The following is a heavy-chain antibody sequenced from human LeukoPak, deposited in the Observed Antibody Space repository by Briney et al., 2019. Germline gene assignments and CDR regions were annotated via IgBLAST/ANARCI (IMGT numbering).Heavy chain of an antibody. CDR2: IRASDSNT. Sequence: GGSLRLSCAATGFTLISYSMPWVRQAPGKGLDWVSAIRASDSNTFYADSVKGRFTISRDSSKNTLYLQMNDLRDEDTAVYYCAKLTTGWFEDFWGQGTLVTVSS. J-gene: IGHJ4*02. D-gene: IGHD2-8*02. CDR1: GFTLISYS. V-gene: IGHV3-23*01. CDR3: AKLTTGWFEDF.